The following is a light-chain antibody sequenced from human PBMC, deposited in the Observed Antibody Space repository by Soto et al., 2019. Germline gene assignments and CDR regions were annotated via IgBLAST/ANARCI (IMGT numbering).Light chain of an antibody. V-gene: IGKV3-15*01. Sequence: EIVMTQSPATLSVSPGERATLSCRASQSVSSNLAWYQQKPGQTPKLLIYVASTRATGIPARFSGSGSGKEFTLPISSLQSEDFAVYYCQQYNVWPLTFGGGTKVEFK. CDR1: QSVSSN. J-gene: IGKJ4*01. CDR3: QQYNVWPLT. CDR2: VAS.